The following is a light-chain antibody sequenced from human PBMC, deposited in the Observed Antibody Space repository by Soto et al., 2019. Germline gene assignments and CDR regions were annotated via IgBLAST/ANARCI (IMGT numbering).Light chain of an antibody. CDR1: QSVSDW. V-gene: IGKV1-5*01. Sequence: QMTQSPSTLSASVGDRVTITCRASQSVSDWLAWYQQKPGKAPKLLIYDASNLQSGVPSRFTGSGSGTEFTLTISSLQPDDSGTYYCQQYNSCSLVSFGGGTKVEIK. CDR3: QQYNSCSLVS. CDR2: DAS. J-gene: IGKJ4*01.